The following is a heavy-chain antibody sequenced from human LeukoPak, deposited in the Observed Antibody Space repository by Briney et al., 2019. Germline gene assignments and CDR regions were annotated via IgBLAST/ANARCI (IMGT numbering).Heavy chain of an antibody. J-gene: IGHJ4*02. D-gene: IGHD3-22*01. CDR2: IYYSGST. V-gene: IGHV4-39*01. CDR3: ARGHYYDSSGPNFDY. Sequence: SETLSLTCTVSGGSISGSTYFWGWIRQSPGKGLEWIGSIYYSGSTYYNPSLKSRVTISVDTSKNQFSLKLSSVTAADTAVYYCARGHYYDSSGPNFDYWGQGTLVTVSS. CDR1: GGSISGSTYF.